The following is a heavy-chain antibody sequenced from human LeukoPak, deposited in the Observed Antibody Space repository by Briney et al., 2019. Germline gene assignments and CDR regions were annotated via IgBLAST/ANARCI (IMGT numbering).Heavy chain of an antibody. CDR3: ARPLNYGDYETFDAFDI. V-gene: IGHV1-18*01. CDR2: IIAHNGNT. J-gene: IGHJ3*02. D-gene: IGHD4-17*01. CDR1: GYTFSNYG. Sequence: ASVKVSCKASGYTFSNYGISWVRHAPGQGLEWMGWIIAHNGNTNYAQKFQGRVTMTRDTSTSTVYMELSSLRSEDTAVYYCARPLNYGDYETFDAFDIWGQGTMVTVSS.